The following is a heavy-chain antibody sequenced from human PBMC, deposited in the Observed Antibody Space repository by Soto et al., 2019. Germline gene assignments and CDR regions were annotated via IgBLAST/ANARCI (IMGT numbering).Heavy chain of an antibody. J-gene: IGHJ4*01. D-gene: IGHD5-12*01. V-gene: IGHV2-5*02. Sequence: QITLKASGPTLVKPTQTLKLTCTFSGFSLSTRGVAVGWFRQPPGKALEWLALIYWDEDKWYSPSLKSRLTITDDTSKNQVVLTMTNMHPVDTATYYCAHRPRGYAYYFDYWGHATLVTVSS. CDR2: IYWDEDK. CDR1: GFSLSTRGVA. CDR3: AHRPRGYAYYFDY.